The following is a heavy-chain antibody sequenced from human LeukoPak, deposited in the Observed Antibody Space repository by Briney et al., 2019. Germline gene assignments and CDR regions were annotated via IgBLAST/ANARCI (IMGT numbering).Heavy chain of an antibody. Sequence: GGSLRLSCAASGFTFSSYEMNWVRQAPGKGLEWVSFIYSGSTHYSDSVKGRFTISRDNSKNTLYLQMNSLRAEDTAVYYCARRAGAYSHPYDYWGQGILVTVSS. CDR1: GFTFSSYE. V-gene: IGHV3-53*01. J-gene: IGHJ4*02. CDR3: ARRAGAYSHPYDY. D-gene: IGHD4/OR15-4a*01. CDR2: IYSGST.